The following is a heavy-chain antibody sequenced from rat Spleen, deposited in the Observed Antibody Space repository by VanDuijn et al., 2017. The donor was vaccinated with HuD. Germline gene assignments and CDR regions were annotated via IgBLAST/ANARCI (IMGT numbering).Heavy chain of an antibody. CDR3: ARGGYTPDN. D-gene: IGHD1-11*01. CDR1: GFSLTSYN. V-gene: IGHV2-41*01. Sequence: QVQLKESGPGLVQPSQTLSLTCTVAGFSLTSYNVPWVRQPPGKGLEWMGVIWNTGGTRYNSALKARLSISKDTTKSQVFLKMNRLQTEYTAMYFCARGGYTPDNWGQGVMVTVSS. J-gene: IGHJ2*01. CDR2: IWNTGGT.